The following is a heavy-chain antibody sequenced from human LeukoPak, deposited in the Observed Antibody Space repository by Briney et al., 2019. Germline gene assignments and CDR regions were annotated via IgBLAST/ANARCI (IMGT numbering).Heavy chain of an antibody. D-gene: IGHD6-19*01. CDR2: IYYSGST. Sequence: SETLSLTCAVSGGSISSGGYSWSWIRQPPGKGLEWIGYIYYSGSTNYNPSLKSRVTISVDTSKNQFSLKLSSVTAADTAVYYCAQTKYSSGWLPFDYWGQGTLVTVSS. CDR3: AQTKYSSGWLPFDY. CDR1: GGSISSGGYS. V-gene: IGHV4-61*08. J-gene: IGHJ4*02.